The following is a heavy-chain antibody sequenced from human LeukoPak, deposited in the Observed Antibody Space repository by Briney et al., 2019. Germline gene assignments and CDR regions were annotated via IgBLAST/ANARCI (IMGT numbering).Heavy chain of an antibody. J-gene: IGHJ4*02. D-gene: IGHD3-9*01. V-gene: IGHV3-30-3*01. CDR1: GFTFSSYA. CDR2: ISYGGSNK. CDR3: ARIPLFTIPFDY. Sequence: PGRSLRLSCAASGFTFSSYAMHWVRQAPGKGLEWVAVISYGGSNKYYADSVKGRFTISRDNSKNTLYLQMNSLRAEDTVVYYCARIPLFTIPFDYWGQGTLVTVSS.